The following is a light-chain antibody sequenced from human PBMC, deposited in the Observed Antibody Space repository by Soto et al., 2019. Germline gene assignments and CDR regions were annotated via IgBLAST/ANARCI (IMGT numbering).Light chain of an antibody. J-gene: IGKJ4*01. CDR3: QQYNNWPPLT. CDR1: QSVSSN. V-gene: IGKV3-15*01. Sequence: EIVMTQSPATLSVSPGERATLSCRASQSVSSNLAWYQQKPGQPPRLLIYGASTRATGIPARFSGSGSGSEFTLTITSLQSEDFAVYDCQQYNNWPPLTFGGGTKVEIK. CDR2: GAS.